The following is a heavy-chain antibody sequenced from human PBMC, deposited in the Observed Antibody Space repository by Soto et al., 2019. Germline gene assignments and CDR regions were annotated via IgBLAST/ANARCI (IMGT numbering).Heavy chain of an antibody. J-gene: IGHJ6*02. CDR1: GFSLSTSGVG. Sequence: QITLKESGPTLVKPTQTLTLTCTFSGFSLSTSGVGVGWIRQPPGKALEWLALIYWDDDKRYSPSLTSRLTITKDTSKNQVLLTMTKMDPVDTATYYCAHVLVVVANYGMAVWGQGTTVTVSS. D-gene: IGHD2-15*01. CDR2: IYWDDDK. CDR3: AHVLVVVANYGMAV. V-gene: IGHV2-5*02.